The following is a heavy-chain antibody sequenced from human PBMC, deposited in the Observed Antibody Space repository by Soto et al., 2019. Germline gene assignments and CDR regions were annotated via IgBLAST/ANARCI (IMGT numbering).Heavy chain of an antibody. J-gene: IGHJ4*02. D-gene: IGHD2-21*02. V-gene: IGHV3-30*18. CDR2: ISYDGSNK. CDR3: AKSRGTVVTPLDY. CDR1: GFTFSSYG. Sequence: QVQLVESGGGVVQPGRSLRLSCAASGFTFSSYGMHCVRQAPGKGLEWVAVISYDGSNKYYADSVKGRFTISRDNSKNTLYLQMNSLRAEDTAVYYCAKSRGTVVTPLDYWGQGTLVTVSS.